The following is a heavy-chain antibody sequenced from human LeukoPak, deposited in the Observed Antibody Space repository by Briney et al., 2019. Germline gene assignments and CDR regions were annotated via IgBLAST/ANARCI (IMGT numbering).Heavy chain of an antibody. CDR1: GFTFSSYA. V-gene: IGHV3-30*18. D-gene: IGHD3-9*01. Sequence: GGSLRLSCAASGFTFSSYAMHWVRQAPGKGLEWVGIISYDGSNKYYADSVKGRFTISRDNSKNTLYLQMDSLRGEDTAVYYCAKLYGLLRYFDWSRIDYWGQGTLVTVSS. CDR2: ISYDGSNK. J-gene: IGHJ4*02. CDR3: AKLYGLLRYFDWSRIDY.